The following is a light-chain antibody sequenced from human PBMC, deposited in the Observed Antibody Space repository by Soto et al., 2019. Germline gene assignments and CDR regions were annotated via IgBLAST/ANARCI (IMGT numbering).Light chain of an antibody. Sequence: DVVMTQSPLSLPVALGQPASISCRSSQSLAYSDGNSHLNWFLQRPGQSPRRLIYRVSNRDSGVPDRFSGSGSGTDFTLKISRVEAEDVGVYYCMQGTHWPPTFGQGTKVEIK. CDR2: RVS. CDR3: MQGTHWPPT. V-gene: IGKV2-30*01. J-gene: IGKJ1*01. CDR1: QSLAYSDGNSH.